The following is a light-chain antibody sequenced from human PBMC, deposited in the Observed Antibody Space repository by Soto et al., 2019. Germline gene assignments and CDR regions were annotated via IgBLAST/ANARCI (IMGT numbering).Light chain of an antibody. Sequence: QSALTQPASVSGSPGQSITISCTGTSSDVGGYNYVSWYQQHPGKAPKLMIYEVSNRPSGVSNRFSGSKSGNTASLTISGLQAEDEADYYCSSDTSSSPPHVFGTGTKLTVL. CDR1: SSDVGGYNY. J-gene: IGLJ1*01. CDR3: SSDTSSSPPHV. V-gene: IGLV2-14*01. CDR2: EVS.